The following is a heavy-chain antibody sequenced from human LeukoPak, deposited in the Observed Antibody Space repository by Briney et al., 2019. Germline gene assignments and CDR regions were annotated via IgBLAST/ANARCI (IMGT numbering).Heavy chain of an antibody. CDR2: IYSSGST. Sequence: SETLSLTCAVSGASISGSNYYWGWIRQPPGKGLEWIGNIYSSGSTYYNASLQSRVTISIDTSKNQFSLKLSSVTAADTAVYYCARGRGYSYGWRTPFDYWGQGTLVTVSS. CDR1: GASISGSNYY. D-gene: IGHD5-18*01. V-gene: IGHV4-39*07. J-gene: IGHJ4*02. CDR3: ARGRGYSYGWRTPFDY.